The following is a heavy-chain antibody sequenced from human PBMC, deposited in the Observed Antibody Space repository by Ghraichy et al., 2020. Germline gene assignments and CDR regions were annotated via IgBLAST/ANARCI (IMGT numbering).Heavy chain of an antibody. Sequence: GGSLRLSCAASGFTFSSYGMHWVRQAPGKGLEWVAVISYDGSNKYYADSVKGRFTISRDNSKNTLYLQMNSLRAEDTAVYYCAKSSGFGDEADYWGQGTLVTVSS. J-gene: IGHJ4*02. CDR2: ISYDGSNK. D-gene: IGHD3-10*01. V-gene: IGHV3-30*18. CDR1: GFTFSSYG. CDR3: AKSSGFGDEADY.